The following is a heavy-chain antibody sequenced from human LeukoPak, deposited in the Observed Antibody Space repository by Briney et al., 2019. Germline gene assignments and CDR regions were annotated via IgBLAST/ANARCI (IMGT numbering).Heavy chain of an antibody. Sequence: GSLRRSCTASGFTFGDYAMSWFRQAPGKGLEWVSFIRNKAYGGTTEYAASVKGRFTISRDDSKSIAYLQMNSLRAEDTAVYYCATDFRNCYGYGIDYWGQGTLVTVSS. V-gene: IGHV3-49*03. CDR3: ATDFRNCYGYGIDY. D-gene: IGHD5-18*01. J-gene: IGHJ4*02. CDR1: GFTFGDYA. CDR2: IRNKAYGGTT.